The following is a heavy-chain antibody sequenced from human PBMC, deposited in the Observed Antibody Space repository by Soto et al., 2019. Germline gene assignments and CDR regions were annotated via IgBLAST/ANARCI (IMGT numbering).Heavy chain of an antibody. CDR1: GASISSSHW. J-gene: IGHJ6*02. CDR2: IYHSGST. D-gene: IGHD3-10*01. CDR3: ARRSYYYASGSYRYYYYGMDV. V-gene: IGHV4-4*02. Sequence: SETLSLTCVVSGASISSSHWWSWVRQPPGKGLEWIGEIYHSGSTNYNPSLKSRVTISVDKSKNQFSLRLSSVTAADTAVYYCARRSYYYASGSYRYYYYGMDVWGQGTTVPVSS.